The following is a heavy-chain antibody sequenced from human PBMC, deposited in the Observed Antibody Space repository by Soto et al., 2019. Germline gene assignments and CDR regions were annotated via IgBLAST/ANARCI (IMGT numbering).Heavy chain of an antibody. Sequence: LRLSCAASGFTFSSYAMSWVRQAPGKGLEWVSAISGSGGSTYYADSVKGRFTISRDNSKNTLYLQMNSLRAGDTAVYYCAKDIDIVATIFDYWCQGTLVTVSS. J-gene: IGHJ4*02. CDR1: GFTFSSYA. CDR3: AKDIDIVATIFDY. CDR2: ISGSGGST. V-gene: IGHV3-23*01. D-gene: IGHD5-12*01.